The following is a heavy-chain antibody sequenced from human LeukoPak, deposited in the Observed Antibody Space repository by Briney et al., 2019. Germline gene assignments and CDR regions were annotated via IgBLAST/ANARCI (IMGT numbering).Heavy chain of an antibody. J-gene: IGHJ3*02. V-gene: IGHV4-34*01. Sequence: SETLSLTCAVYGGSFSGYYWSWIRQPPGKGLEWIGEINHSGSTNYNPSLKSRVTISVDTSKNQFSLKLSSVTAADTAVYYCVGESRGSLSAFGIWGQGTMVTVSS. D-gene: IGHD3-10*01. CDR1: GGSFSGYY. CDR2: INHSGST. CDR3: VGESRGSLSAFGI.